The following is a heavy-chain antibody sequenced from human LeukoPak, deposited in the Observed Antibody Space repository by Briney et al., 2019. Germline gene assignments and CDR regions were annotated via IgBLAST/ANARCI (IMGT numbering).Heavy chain of an antibody. J-gene: IGHJ6*03. D-gene: IGHD4/OR15-4a*01. Sequence: SVKVSCKASGGTFSSHAISWVRQAPGQGLEWMGGIIPIFGTANYAQKFQGRVTITADESTSTAYMELSSLRSEDTAVYYCARVETSRGAAHVYYMDVWGKGTTVTVSS. CDR1: GGTFSSHA. V-gene: IGHV1-69*01. CDR2: IIPIFGTA. CDR3: ARVETSRGAAHVYYMDV.